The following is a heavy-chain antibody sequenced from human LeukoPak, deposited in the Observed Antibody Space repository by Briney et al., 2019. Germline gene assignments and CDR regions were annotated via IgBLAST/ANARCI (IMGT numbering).Heavy chain of an antibody. CDR2: IDPNSGDT. V-gene: IGHV1-2*02. Sequence: GASVKVSCKASGYTFTGYYMHWVRQAPGQGLEWMGWIDPNSGDTNSVQKFQGRVTMTRDTSITTAYMELSRLTSDDTAVYYCARDYDILTQWGQGTLVTVSS. J-gene: IGHJ4*02. CDR3: ARDYDILTQ. D-gene: IGHD3-9*01. CDR1: GYTFTGYY.